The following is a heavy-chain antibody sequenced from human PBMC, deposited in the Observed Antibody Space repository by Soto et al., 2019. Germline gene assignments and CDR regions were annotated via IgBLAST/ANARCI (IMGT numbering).Heavy chain of an antibody. CDR3: ERDIGIQLWSLDY. J-gene: IGHJ4*02. Sequence: ASVKVSCKASGYAFTGYAMHWVRQAPGQRLEWMGWINAGNGNTKYSQKFQGRVTITRDTSASTAYMELSSLRSEDTAVYYCERDIGIQLWSLDYWGQGTLVTVSS. CDR1: GYAFTGYA. D-gene: IGHD5-18*01. V-gene: IGHV1-3*01. CDR2: INAGNGNT.